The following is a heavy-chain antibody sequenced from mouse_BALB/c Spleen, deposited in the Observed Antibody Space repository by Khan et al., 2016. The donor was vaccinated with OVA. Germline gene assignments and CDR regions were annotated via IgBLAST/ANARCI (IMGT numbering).Heavy chain of an antibody. D-gene: IGHD1-1*01. CDR3: ARQPGYYGGSAVDY. J-gene: IGHJ4*01. CDR1: GFTFSSYG. CDR2: ISSGGSYT. V-gene: IGHV5-6*01. Sequence: EVKLVESGGDLVKPGGSLKLSCAASGFTFSSYGMSWVRQTPDKRLEWVATISSGGSYTYYPDNLKGRFTISRDNAKNTLYLQMSRMKSEDKAMYYCARQPGYYGGSAVDYWGQGTSVTVSS.